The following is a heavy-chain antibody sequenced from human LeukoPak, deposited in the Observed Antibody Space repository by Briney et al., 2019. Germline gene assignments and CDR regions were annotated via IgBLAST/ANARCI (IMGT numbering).Heavy chain of an antibody. CDR1: GFTFSSYH. Sequence: PGGSLRLSCAASGFTFSSYHMNWVRQAPGKGLEWVSYISAGNRAIYYADSVKGRFTISRDDAKNSLYLQMNSLRVEDTAVYYCARLYDSRTIYDYWGQGTLVTVSS. D-gene: IGHD3-16*01. J-gene: IGHJ4*02. CDR2: ISAGNRAI. CDR3: ARLYDSRTIYDY. V-gene: IGHV3-48*01.